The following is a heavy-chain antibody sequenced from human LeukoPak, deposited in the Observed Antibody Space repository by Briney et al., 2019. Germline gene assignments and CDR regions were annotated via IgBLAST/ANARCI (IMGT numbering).Heavy chain of an antibody. CDR2: INWNGGST. J-gene: IGHJ3*02. CDR1: GFTFYDYG. Sequence: GGSLRLSCAASGFTFYDYGMSWVRQGPGKGLEWVSAINWNGGSTGFADSVKGRFSISRDNAKNSLYLQMNSLRAEDTALYYCARGLSSGLDAFDIWGQGTMVTVSS. V-gene: IGHV3-20*04. D-gene: IGHD6-19*01. CDR3: ARGLSSGLDAFDI.